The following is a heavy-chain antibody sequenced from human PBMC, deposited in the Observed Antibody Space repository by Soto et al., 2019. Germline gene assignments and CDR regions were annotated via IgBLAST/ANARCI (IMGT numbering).Heavy chain of an antibody. CDR3: ARDNRGTLDCSSTSCYRGYYYYYMDV. Sequence: GGSLRLSCAASGFTFSSYWMSWVRQAPGKGLEWVANIKQDGSEKYYVDSVKGRFTISRDNAKNSLYLQMNSLRAEDKAVYYCARDNRGTLDCSSTSCYRGYYYYYMDVWGKGTTVTVSS. D-gene: IGHD2-2*02. CDR1: GFTFSSYW. J-gene: IGHJ6*03. V-gene: IGHV3-7*01. CDR2: IKQDGSEK.